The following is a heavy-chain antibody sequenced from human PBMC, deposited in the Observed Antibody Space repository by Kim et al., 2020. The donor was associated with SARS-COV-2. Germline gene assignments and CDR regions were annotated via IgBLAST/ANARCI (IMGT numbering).Heavy chain of an antibody. CDR2: ISSSGSTI. D-gene: IGHD6-13*01. V-gene: IGHV3-11*04. J-gene: IGHJ6*02. CDR1: GFTFSDYY. Sequence: GGSLRLSCAASGFTFSDYYMSWIRQAPGKGLEWVSYISSSGSTIYYADSVKGRFTISRDNAKNSLYLQMNSLRAEDTAVYYFARDLIAAAGSTYYYSMDVWGQGATVTVSS. CDR3: ARDLIAAAGSTYYYSMDV.